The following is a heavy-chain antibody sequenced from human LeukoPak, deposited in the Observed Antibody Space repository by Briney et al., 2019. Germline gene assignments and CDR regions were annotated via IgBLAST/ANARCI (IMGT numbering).Heavy chain of an antibody. CDR3: AKEFFGSGNSFNGVFDS. Sequence: GGSLRLSCAASGFTFGSYAMSWVRQAPGKGLEWVSSVRGGGDNIQYAVSVKGRFTISRDNSNKTLHLQMNNLRVDDTAVYYCAKEFFGSGNSFNGVFDSWGQGALVTVSP. V-gene: IGHV3-23*01. D-gene: IGHD3-10*01. CDR1: GFTFGSYA. J-gene: IGHJ4*02. CDR2: VRGGGDNI.